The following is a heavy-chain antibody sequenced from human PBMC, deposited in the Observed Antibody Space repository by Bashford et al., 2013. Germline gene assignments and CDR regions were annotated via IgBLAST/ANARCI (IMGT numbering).Heavy chain of an antibody. V-gene: IGHV1-24*01. J-gene: IGHJ6*02. CDR2: FDPEDGET. Sequence: ASVKVSCKVSGYTLTELSMHWVRQAPGKGLEWMGGFDPEDGETIYAQKFQGRVTMTEDTSTDTAYMELSSLRSEDTAVYYCATSEVVVVVPAAKGDYYYGMDVWGQGTTVTVSS. D-gene: IGHD2-2*01. CDR3: ATSEVVVVVPAAKGDYYYGMDV. CDR1: GYTLTELS.